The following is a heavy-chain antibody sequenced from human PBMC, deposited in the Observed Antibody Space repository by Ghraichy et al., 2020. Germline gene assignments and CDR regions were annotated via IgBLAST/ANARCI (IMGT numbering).Heavy chain of an antibody. CDR2: IKQDGSET. V-gene: IGHV3-7*01. J-gene: IGHJ4*02. D-gene: IGHD4-11*01. CDR1: GFTFSTYW. Sequence: LSLTCAASGFTFSTYWMTWVRQAPGKALEWVANIKQDGSETYYVDSVKGRFTISRDDATNSLFLQMNSLRAEDTAVYYCARASKRLPTVSYPNHFDYWGQGTLVTVSS. CDR3: ARASKRLPTVSYPNHFDY.